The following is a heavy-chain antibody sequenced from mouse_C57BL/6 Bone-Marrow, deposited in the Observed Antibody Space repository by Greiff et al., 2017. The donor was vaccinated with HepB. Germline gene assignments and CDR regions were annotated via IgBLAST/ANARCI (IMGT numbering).Heavy chain of an antibody. V-gene: IGHV1-81*01. CDR2: IYPRSGNT. CDR1: GYTFTSYG. Sequence: QVQLKQSGAELARPGASVKLSCKASGYTFTSYGISWVKQRTGQGLEWIGEIYPRSGNTYYNEKFKGKATLTADKSSSTAYMELRSLTSEDSAVYVCARLYYGNYGFYGYFDVWGTGTTVTVSS. CDR3: ARLYYGNYGFYGYFDV. D-gene: IGHD2-1*01. J-gene: IGHJ1*03.